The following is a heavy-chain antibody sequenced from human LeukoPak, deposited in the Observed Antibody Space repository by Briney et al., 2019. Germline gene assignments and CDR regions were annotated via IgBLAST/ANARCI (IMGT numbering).Heavy chain of an antibody. CDR3: ARDTVGATDY. CDR1: GFTFGSYS. CDR2: ISSSSSTI. J-gene: IGHJ4*02. V-gene: IGHV3-48*04. D-gene: IGHD1-26*01. Sequence: GGSPSLSFAASGFTFGSYSMNWVRQAPGKGLEWVSYISSSSSTIYYADSVKGRFTISRDNAKKSLYLQMNSLRAEDTALYYCARDTVGATDYWGQGTLVTVSS.